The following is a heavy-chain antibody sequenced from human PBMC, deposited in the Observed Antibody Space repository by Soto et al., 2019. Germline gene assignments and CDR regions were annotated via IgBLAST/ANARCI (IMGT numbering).Heavy chain of an antibody. CDR1: GYTFTVYY. D-gene: IGHD3-22*01. CDR3: ARDPYYYDSSGS. V-gene: IGHV1-2*02. J-gene: IGHJ5*02. Sequence: GASVKVSCKASGYTFTVYYMHCVLQAPGQGLEWMGWINPNSGGTNYAQKFQGRVTMTRDTSISTAYMELSRLRSDDTAVYYCARDPYYYDSSGSWGQGTLVTVSS. CDR2: INPNSGGT.